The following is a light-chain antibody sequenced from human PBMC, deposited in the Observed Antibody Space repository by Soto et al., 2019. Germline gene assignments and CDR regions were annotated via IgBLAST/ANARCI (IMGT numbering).Light chain of an antibody. Sequence: DIQMTESPSTLSASVGDRVTITCRASQTVVNLAWYQQKPGKVPKLLIFLASTLETGVPSRFSGSGAGTEFTLSSRRLQPDDFATYYCQHSDVYPYTFGQGTKLEIK. J-gene: IGKJ2*01. CDR3: QHSDVYPYT. V-gene: IGKV1-5*01. CDR1: QTVVNL. CDR2: LAS.